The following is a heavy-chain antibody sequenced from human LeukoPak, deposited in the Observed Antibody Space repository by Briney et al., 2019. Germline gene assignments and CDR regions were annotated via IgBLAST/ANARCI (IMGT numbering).Heavy chain of an antibody. CDR2: ISGSGGST. J-gene: IGHJ4*02. V-gene: IGHV3-23*01. CDR3: AKGVRHGMTRLKYYFDY. D-gene: IGHD4-11*01. Sequence: GRSLRLSCAASGFTFSSYAMSWVRQAPGKGLEWVSAISGSGGSTYYADSVKGRFTISRDNSKNTLYLQMNSLRAEDTAVYYCAKGVRHGMTRLKYYFDYWGQGTLVTVSS. CDR1: GFTFSSYA.